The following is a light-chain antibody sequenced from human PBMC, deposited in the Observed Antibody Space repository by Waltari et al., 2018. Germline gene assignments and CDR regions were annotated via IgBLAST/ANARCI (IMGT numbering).Light chain of an antibody. Sequence: QSALTQPASVSGSPGQSITIPCTGTSSDVGNYILVSWYQQHPGKAPKLMIYEVSKRPSGVSNRFSGSKSGNTASLTISGLQAEDEADYYCCSYAGGSTPGLVFGTGTKVTVL. J-gene: IGLJ1*01. CDR2: EVS. CDR3: CSYAGGSTPGLV. CDR1: SSDVGNYIL. V-gene: IGLV2-23*02.